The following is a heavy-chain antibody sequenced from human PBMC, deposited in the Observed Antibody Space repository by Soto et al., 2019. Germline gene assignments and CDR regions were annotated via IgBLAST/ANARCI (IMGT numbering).Heavy chain of an antibody. CDR2: IYHGGST. CDR1: GYAISSGYY. D-gene: IGHD3-22*01. CDR3: ARVGPWVPYYYDSSPYTFENWFDP. V-gene: IGHV4-38-2*01. J-gene: IGHJ5*02. Sequence: SSETLSLTCAVSGYAISSGYYLVVVRDPPGKVLEWSGSIYHGGSTYYSPSLNSRVTLSIDMTNNHVSLILNSVTAADTAVYYCARVGPWVPYYYDSSPYTFENWFDPWGQGTLVTVSS.